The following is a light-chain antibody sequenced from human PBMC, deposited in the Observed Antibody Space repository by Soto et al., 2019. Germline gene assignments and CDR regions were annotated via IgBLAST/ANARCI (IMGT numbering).Light chain of an antibody. CDR1: SSNIGAGYD. J-gene: IGLJ3*02. Sequence: QSVLTQPPSVSGAPGQRVTISCTGSSSNIGAGYDVHWYQQLPGTAPKLLIYGNSNRPSGVPDRFSGSTSGTSAPLAITGLQAEDEADYYCQSYDSSRSGGVFGGGTKVTVL. CDR3: QSYDSSRSGGV. CDR2: GNS. V-gene: IGLV1-40*01.